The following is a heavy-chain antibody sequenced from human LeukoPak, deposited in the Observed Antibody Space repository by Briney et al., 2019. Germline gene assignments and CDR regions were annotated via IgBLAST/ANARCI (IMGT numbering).Heavy chain of an antibody. J-gene: IGHJ5*02. V-gene: IGHV1-18*01. CDR2: ISAYNGNT. CDR1: GYTFTSYG. Sequence: ASVKVSCKASGYTFTSYGISWVRQAPGQGLEWMGWISAYNGNTNYAQKLQGRVTMTTDTSTSTAYMELRSLRSDDTAVYYCARDGGTVIPGNWFDPWGQGTLVTASS. D-gene: IGHD4-11*01. CDR3: ARDGGTVIPGNWFDP.